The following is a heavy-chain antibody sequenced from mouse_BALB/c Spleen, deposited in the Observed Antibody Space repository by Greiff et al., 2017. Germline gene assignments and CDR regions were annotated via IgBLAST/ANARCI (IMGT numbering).Heavy chain of an antibody. CDR1: GYAFSSYW. Sequence: QVQLQQSGAELVRPGSSVKISCKASGYAFSSYWMNWVKQRPGQGLEWIGQIYPGDGDTNYNGKFKGKATLTADKSSSTAYMQLSSLTSEDSAVYFCAYGDDYAMDYWGQGTSVTVSS. D-gene: IGHD2-13*01. CDR3: AYGDDYAMDY. V-gene: IGHV1-80*01. J-gene: IGHJ4*01. CDR2: IYPGDGDT.